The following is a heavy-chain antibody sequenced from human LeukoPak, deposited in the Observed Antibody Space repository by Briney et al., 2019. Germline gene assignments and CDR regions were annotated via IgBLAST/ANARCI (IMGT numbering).Heavy chain of an antibody. CDR2: SYPNTGET. D-gene: IGHD2-8*02. V-gene: IGHV1-2*02. Sequence: ASVKVSFKGSGYTFTPYYIHWLRQAAGQGADGLGCSYPNTGETRFPQKFQGRVTMTRDTSISTAYMELTRLSSDDTAVYYCARVTGQNNDAFDIWGQGTMVTVSS. J-gene: IGHJ3*02. CDR3: ARVTGQNNDAFDI. CDR1: GYTFTPYY.